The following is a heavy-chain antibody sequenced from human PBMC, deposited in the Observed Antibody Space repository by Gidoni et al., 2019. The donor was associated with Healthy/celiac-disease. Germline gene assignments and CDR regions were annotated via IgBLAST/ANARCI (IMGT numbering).Heavy chain of an antibody. V-gene: IGHV2-70*01. D-gene: IGHD6-13*01. CDR3: ARSSSSWSRHDY. Sequence: QVTLRESVPALVKPTQTLTLTCTFSGFSLSTSGMCVSWIRQPPGKALEWLALIDWDDDKYYSTSLKTRLTISKDTAKNQVVLTMTNMDPVDTATYYCARSSSSWSRHDYWGQGTLVTVSS. CDR2: IDWDDDK. CDR1: GFSLSTSGMC. J-gene: IGHJ4*02.